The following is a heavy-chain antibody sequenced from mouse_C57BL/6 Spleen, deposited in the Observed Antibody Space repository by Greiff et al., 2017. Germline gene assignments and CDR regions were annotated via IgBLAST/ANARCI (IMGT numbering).Heavy chain of an antibody. V-gene: IGHV3-6*01. CDR2: ISYDGSN. CDR1: GYSITSGYY. D-gene: IGHD1-1*01. Sequence: ESGPGLVKPSQSLSLTCSVTGYSITSGYYWNWIRQFPGNKLEWMGYISYDGSNNYNPSLKNRISITRDPSKNQFFLKLNSVTTEDTATYYCASSYGYFDYWGQGTTLTVSS. J-gene: IGHJ2*01. CDR3: ASSYGYFDY.